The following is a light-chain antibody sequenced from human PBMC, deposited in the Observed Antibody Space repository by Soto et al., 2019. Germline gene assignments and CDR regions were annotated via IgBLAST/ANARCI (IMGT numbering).Light chain of an antibody. CDR1: QSISSW. CDR2: DAS. Sequence: DIQMTQSPSTLSSSVGDRLTITCRASQSISSWVAWYQQKPGKAPKLLIYDASNLETGVPSRFSGSGSGTDFTFTISSLQPEDIATYYCQQYDNLPLTFGGGTKVDIK. CDR3: QQYDNLPLT. J-gene: IGKJ4*01. V-gene: IGKV1-33*01.